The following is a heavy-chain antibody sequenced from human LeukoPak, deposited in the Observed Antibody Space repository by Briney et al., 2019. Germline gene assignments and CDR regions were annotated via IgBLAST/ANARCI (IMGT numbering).Heavy chain of an antibody. D-gene: IGHD1-26*01. V-gene: IGHV3-15*01. Sequence: GGSLRLSCAASGFTFSNFAMSWVRQAPGKGLEWVGRIKSKTDGGTTDYAAPVKGRFTISRDDSKNTLYLQMNSLKTEDTAVYYCTTDVTLVGATAGGYWGQGTLVTVSS. CDR2: IKSKTDGGTT. CDR3: TTDVTLVGATAGGY. J-gene: IGHJ4*02. CDR1: GFTFSNFA.